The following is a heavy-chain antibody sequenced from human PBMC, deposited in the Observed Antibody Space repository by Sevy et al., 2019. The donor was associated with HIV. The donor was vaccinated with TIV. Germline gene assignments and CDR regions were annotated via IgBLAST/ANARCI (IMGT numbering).Heavy chain of an antibody. D-gene: IGHD5-18*01. CDR1: GGTFSSYG. CDR3: AREGGYSYGSNYYYYYGMDV. J-gene: IGHJ6*02. V-gene: IGHV1-69*13. CDR2: IIPILGTV. Sequence: ASVKVSCKASGGTFSSYGISWVRQAPGQGLEWMGGIIPILGTVNYAQKFQGRVTITADESTKTAYMELRSLRSDDTAVYYCAREGGYSYGSNYYYYYGMDVWGQGTTVTVSS.